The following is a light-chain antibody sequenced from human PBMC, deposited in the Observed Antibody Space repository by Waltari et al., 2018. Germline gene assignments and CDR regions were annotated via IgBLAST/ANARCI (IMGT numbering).Light chain of an antibody. CDR3: QAWDSSTGV. V-gene: IGLV3-1*01. CDR1: KLGDKY. J-gene: IGLJ2*01. CDR2: QDR. Sequence: SYELTQPPSVSVSPGQTASITCSGDKLGDKYACWYQQKPGQSPVGVIYQDRKRPSGIPERCSGSKSGNTATLTISGTQAMDEADYYCQAWDSSTGVFGGGTKLTVL.